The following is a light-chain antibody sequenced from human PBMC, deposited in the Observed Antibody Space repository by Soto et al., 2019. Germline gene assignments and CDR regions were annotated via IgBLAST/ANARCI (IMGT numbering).Light chain of an antibody. Sequence: DIQMTQSPASLSSSVGDIVTITCRASQSIITYLHWYQQKPWKAPKLLIHSASTLQSGVPSRFSGSGSGTDSTLIISSLQPEDFASYYCLQTYNSWTFGQGTKVDIK. CDR1: QSIITY. V-gene: IGKV1-39*01. J-gene: IGKJ1*01. CDR2: SAS. CDR3: LQTYNSWT.